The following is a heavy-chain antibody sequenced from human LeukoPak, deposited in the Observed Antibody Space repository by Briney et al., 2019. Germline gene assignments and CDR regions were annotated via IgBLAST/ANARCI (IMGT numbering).Heavy chain of an antibody. CDR2: ISSSGTTT. CDR3: ARLGGVDY. Sequence: AGGSLRLSCEGSGFSFSSYWMTWVRQAPGKGLEWLSYISSSGTTTFYADSVEGRFTISRDNAKNSLYLQMNSLRAEDTAVYYCARLGGVDYWGQGTLVTVSS. J-gene: IGHJ4*02. D-gene: IGHD4-17*01. CDR1: GFSFSSYW. V-gene: IGHV3-48*01.